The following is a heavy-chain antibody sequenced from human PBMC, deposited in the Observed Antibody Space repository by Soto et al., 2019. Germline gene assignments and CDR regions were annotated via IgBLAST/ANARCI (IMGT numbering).Heavy chain of an antibody. CDR3: ARYCSSTICDHYFDY. J-gene: IGHJ4*02. V-gene: IGHV1-18*01. CDR1: GYSFTNYH. CDR2: ISPYNGDT. Sequence: ASVQVSHMACGYSFTNYHISWVHQAPGQGLDWMGWISPYNGDTNYAQKLQGRVTMTTDTSTSTAYMEPRSLRSDDTAVYYCARYCSSTICDHYFDYWGQGXSVTVYS. D-gene: IGHD2-2*01.